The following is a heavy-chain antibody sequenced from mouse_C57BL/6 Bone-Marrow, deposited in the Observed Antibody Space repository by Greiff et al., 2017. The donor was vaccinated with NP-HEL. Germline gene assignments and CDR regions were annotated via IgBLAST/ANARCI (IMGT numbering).Heavy chain of an antibody. Sequence: EVKLVESGEGLVKPGGSLKLSCAASGFTFSSYAMSWVRQTPEKRLEWVAYISSGGDYIYYADTVKGRFTISRDNARNTLYLQMSSLKSEDTAMYYCTRGDGSSFVVYFDYWGQGTTLTVSS. CDR2: ISSGGDYI. V-gene: IGHV5-9-1*02. CDR3: TRGDGSSFVVYFDY. CDR1: GFTFSSYA. D-gene: IGHD1-1*01. J-gene: IGHJ2*01.